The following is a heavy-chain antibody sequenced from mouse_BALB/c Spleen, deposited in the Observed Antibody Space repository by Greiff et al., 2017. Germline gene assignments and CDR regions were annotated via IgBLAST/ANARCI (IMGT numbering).Heavy chain of an antibody. CDR1: GFSLTSYG. D-gene: IGHD1-2*01. CDR3: ARSLLRLPYAMDY. V-gene: IGHV2-4-1*01. CDR2: IWSGGST. J-gene: IGHJ4*01. Sequence: VKLMESGPGLVQPSQSLSITCTVSGFSLTSYGVHWVRQSPGKGLEWLGVIWSGGSTDYNAAFISRLSISKDNSKSQVFFKMNSLQADDTAIYYCARSLLRLPYAMDYWGQGTSVTVSS.